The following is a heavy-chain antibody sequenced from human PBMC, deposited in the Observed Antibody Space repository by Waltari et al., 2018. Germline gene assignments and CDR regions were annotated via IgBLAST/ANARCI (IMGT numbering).Heavy chain of an antibody. CDR3: ARAHGYNYSPFDY. Sequence: QVQLQESGPGLVKPSETLSLTCTVSGGSISSSYWSWIRQPPGKGLEGIGDIYYSGSTNYNPSLKSRVTISVDTSKNQFSLKLSSVTAADTAVYYCARAHGYNYSPFDYWGQGTLVTVSS. V-gene: IGHV4-59*01. J-gene: IGHJ4*02. CDR1: GGSISSSY. CDR2: IYYSGST. D-gene: IGHD5-12*01.